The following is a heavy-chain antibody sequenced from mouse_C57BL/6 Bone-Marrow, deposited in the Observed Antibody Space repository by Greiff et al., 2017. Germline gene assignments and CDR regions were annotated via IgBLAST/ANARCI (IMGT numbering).Heavy chain of an antibody. J-gene: IGHJ1*03. CDR1: GFNIKDAY. Sequence: EVKLMESGAELVRPGASVKLSCTASGFNIKDAYMHWVKQRPEQGMEWIGWIDPENGDNEYASKLQGKGTITADTSSNTAYLQLSSLTSEDTAIYYCTTVITTVVAYYWYFDVWGTGTTVTVSS. D-gene: IGHD1-1*01. CDR2: IDPENGDN. CDR3: TTVITTVVAYYWYFDV. V-gene: IGHV14-4*01.